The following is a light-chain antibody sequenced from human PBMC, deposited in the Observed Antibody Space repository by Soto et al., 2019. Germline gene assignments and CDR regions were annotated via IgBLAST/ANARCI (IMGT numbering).Light chain of an antibody. J-gene: IGKJ3*01. CDR2: AAS. Sequence: DIQLTQSPSFLSASVGDRLTITCRASQGISHYLAWYQQKPGKPPILLIYAASILQSGVPSRFSGSGSGAEFTLTISSLQPEDFATYYCQQLDSYPFTFGPGTKVDIK. CDR3: QQLDSYPFT. CDR1: QGISHY. V-gene: IGKV1-9*01.